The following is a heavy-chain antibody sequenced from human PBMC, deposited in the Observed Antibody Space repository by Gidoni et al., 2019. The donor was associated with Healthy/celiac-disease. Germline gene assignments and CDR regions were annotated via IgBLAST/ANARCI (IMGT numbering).Heavy chain of an antibody. J-gene: IGHJ5*02. CDR2: IIPILGIA. Sequence: QVQLVQSGAEVKKPGSSVKVSCKASGGTFSSYAISWVRQAPGQGLEWMGRIIPILGIANYAQKFQGRVTITADKSTSTAYMELSSLRSEDTAVYYCARTSTVTTGGWFDPWGQGTLVTVSS. D-gene: IGHD4-4*01. CDR1: GGTFSSYA. V-gene: IGHV1-69*04. CDR3: ARTSTVTTGGWFDP.